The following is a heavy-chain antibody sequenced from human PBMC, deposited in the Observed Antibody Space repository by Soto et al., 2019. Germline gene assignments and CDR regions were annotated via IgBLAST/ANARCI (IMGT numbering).Heavy chain of an antibody. CDR1: GGTFSSYT. CDR3: ACQITMVRGGWFDP. J-gene: IGHJ5*02. V-gene: IGHV1-69*02. Sequence: QVQLVQSGAEVKKPGSSVKVSCKASGGTFSSYTISWVRQAPGQGLEWMGRIIPILGIANYAQKFQGRVTITADKSTSTAYMELSSLRSEDTAVYYCACQITMVRGGWFDPWGQGTLVTVSS. D-gene: IGHD3-10*01. CDR2: IIPILGIA.